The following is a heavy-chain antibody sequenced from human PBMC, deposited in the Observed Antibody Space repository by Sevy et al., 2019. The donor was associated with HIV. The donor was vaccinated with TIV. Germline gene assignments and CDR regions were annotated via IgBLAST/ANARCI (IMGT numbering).Heavy chain of an antibody. CDR2: ISGSGGST. J-gene: IGHJ4*02. D-gene: IGHD5-12*01. CDR3: AKDPEMATIGPFNFDY. CDR1: GFTFSSYA. V-gene: IGHV3-23*01. Sequence: GGSLRLSCAASGFTFSSYAMSWVRQAPGKGLECVSAISGSGGSTYYADSVKGRFTISRDNSKNTLYLQMNSLRAEDTAVYYCAKDPEMATIGPFNFDYWGQGTLVTVSS.